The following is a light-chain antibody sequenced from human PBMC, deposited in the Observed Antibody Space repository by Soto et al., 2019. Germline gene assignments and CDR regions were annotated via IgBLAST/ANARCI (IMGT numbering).Light chain of an antibody. CDR3: SSYTSSSTLV. V-gene: IGLV2-14*01. Sequence: QSALTQPASVSGSPGQSITISCTGTSSDVGGYNYVSWYQPRPGKAPKLMIYDVSNRPSGVSNRFSGSKSGNTASLTISGLQTEDEADYYCSSYTSSSTLVFGGGTKLTVL. CDR2: DVS. CDR1: SSDVGGYNY. J-gene: IGLJ2*01.